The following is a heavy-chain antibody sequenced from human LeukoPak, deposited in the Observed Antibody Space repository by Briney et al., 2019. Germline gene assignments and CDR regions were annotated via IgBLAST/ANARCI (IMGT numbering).Heavy chain of an antibody. D-gene: IGHD3-3*01. V-gene: IGHV3-11*04. CDR2: ISSSGSTI. J-gene: IGHJ4*02. CDR3: ARDPTLLRFSSGYFDY. Sequence: GGSLRLSCAASGFTFSDYYMSWIRQAPGKGLERVSYISSSGSTIFYADSVKGRFTISRDNAKNSLYLQMNSLRAEDTAVYYCARDPTLLRFSSGYFDYWGQGTLVTVSS. CDR1: GFTFSDYY.